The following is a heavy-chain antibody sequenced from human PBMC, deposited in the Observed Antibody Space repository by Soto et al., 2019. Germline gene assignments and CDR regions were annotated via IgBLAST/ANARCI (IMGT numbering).Heavy chain of an antibody. V-gene: IGHV1-69*06. CDR3: ARERPDRGKDV. D-gene: IGHD3-22*01. Sequence: QVQLVQSGAEVKKPGSSVKVSCKASGGTFSSSAISWVRQAPGQGLEWMGAIIPVFGTAHYAQQFQGRVTTTADKPTSTAYMELSRLRSEDTAVYYCARERPDRGKDVWCQGTTVTFSS. CDR2: IIPVFGTA. J-gene: IGHJ6*02. CDR1: GGTFSSSA.